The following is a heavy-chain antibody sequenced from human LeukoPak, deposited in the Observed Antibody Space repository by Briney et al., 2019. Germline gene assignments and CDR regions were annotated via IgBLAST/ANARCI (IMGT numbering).Heavy chain of an antibody. J-gene: IGHJ4*02. CDR2: ISASGAAT. D-gene: IGHD1-14*01. Sequence: GGSLRLSCAASGFTFNLFAMSWVRQTPEKGLEWVSTISASGAATHYADSVKGRFTISRDNSKNTLYLQMNSLRAEDTAVYYCAKGPEQFDYWGQGTLVTLSS. V-gene: IGHV3-23*01. CDR3: AKGPEQFDY. CDR1: GFTFNLFA.